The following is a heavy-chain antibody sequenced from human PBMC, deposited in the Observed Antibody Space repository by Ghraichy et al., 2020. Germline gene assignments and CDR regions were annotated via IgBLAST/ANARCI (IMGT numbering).Heavy chain of an antibody. D-gene: IGHD3-3*01. Sequence: GESLNISCKGSGYSFTSYWIGWVRQMPGKGLEWMGIIYPGDSDTRYSPSFQGQVTISADKSISTAYLQWSSLKASDTAMYYCARLWAIFGRGVPRHNWFDPWGQGTLVTVSS. J-gene: IGHJ5*02. V-gene: IGHV5-51*01. CDR1: GYSFTSYW. CDR2: IYPGDSDT. CDR3: ARLWAIFGRGVPRHNWFDP.